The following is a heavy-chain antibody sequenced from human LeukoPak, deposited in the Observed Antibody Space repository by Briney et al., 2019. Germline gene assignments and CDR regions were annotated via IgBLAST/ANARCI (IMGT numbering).Heavy chain of an antibody. V-gene: IGHV4-59*01. D-gene: IGHD1-26*01. CDR3: ARVGATLGAFDI. Sequence: PSETLSLTCIVSGGSISSYYWSWIRQPPGKGLEWIGYIYYSGSTNYNPSLKSRVTISVDTSKNQFSLKLSSVTAADTAVYYCARVGATLGAFDIWGQGTMVTVSS. CDR1: GGSISSYY. CDR2: IYYSGST. J-gene: IGHJ3*02.